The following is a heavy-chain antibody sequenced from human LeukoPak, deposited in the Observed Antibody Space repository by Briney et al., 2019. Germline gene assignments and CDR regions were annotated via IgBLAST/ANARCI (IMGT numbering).Heavy chain of an antibody. CDR3: ARPRTAISGAYYYYYMDV. Sequence: LETLSLTCTVSGGSISSHYWSWIRQPPGKGLEWIGYVYNSGSTNYNPSLTSRVTISVDTSKNQFSLNLSSVTAADTAVYYCARPRTAISGAYYYYYMDVWGKGTTVTVSS. D-gene: IGHD5-18*01. J-gene: IGHJ6*03. CDR2: VYNSGST. CDR1: GGSISSHY. V-gene: IGHV4-59*08.